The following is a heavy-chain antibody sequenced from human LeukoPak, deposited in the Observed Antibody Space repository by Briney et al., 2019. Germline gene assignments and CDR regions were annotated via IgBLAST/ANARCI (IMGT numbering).Heavy chain of an antibody. Sequence: SGTLSLTCAVSGDSISSGNWCIWVRQPPGKGLEWIGEIHHSGSTYYNPSLKSRITMSVDTSKNQFYLKLSSVTAADTVVYYCARKGFHDYSNYDPETVVHRSVGYYYGMDVWGQGTTVTVSS. V-gene: IGHV4-55*02. CDR1: GDSISSGNW. CDR2: IHHSGST. D-gene: IGHD4-11*01. CDR3: ARKGFHDYSNYDPETVVHRSVGYYYGMDV. J-gene: IGHJ6*02.